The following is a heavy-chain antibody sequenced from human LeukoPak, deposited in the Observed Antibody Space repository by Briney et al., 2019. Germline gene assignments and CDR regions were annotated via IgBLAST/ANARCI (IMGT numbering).Heavy chain of an antibody. CDR3: ARGGEMATIMEGSAFDI. CDR2: IYYSGST. CDR1: GGSISSSSYY. Sequence: PSETLSLTCTVSGGSISSSSYYWGWIRQPPGKGLEWIGSIYYSGSTYYNPSLKSRVTISVDTSKNQFSLKLSSVTAADTAVYYCARGGEMATIMEGSAFDIWGQGTMVTVSS. J-gene: IGHJ3*02. V-gene: IGHV4-39*01. D-gene: IGHD5-24*01.